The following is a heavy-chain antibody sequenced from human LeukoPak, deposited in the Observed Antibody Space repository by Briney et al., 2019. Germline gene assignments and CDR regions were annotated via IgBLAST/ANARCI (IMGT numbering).Heavy chain of an antibody. CDR3: ASQREYYYGSGSSYDAFDI. CDR2: IYPGGSDT. J-gene: IGHJ3*02. CDR1: GYSFTSYW. D-gene: IGHD3-10*01. Sequence: PGESLKISCKGSGYSFTSYWIGWVRQMPGKGLEWMGIIYPGGSDTRYSPPFEGQVTISADKSISNAYLQWSSLKASDSAMYYCASQREYYYGSGSSYDAFDIWGQGTMVTVSS. V-gene: IGHV5-51*01.